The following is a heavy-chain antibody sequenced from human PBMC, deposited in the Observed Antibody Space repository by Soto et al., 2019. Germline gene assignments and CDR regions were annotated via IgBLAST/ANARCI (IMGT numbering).Heavy chain of an antibody. J-gene: IGHJ4*02. Sequence: EVQLLESGGGLVQPGGSLRLSCAASGFTFSTYGMSWVRQAQGKGLEWISGLSASGGSKYADSVKGRFTISRDNSKNTLYLQMNSLRVEDTAIYYCAKDSGYDSTDWGQGTLVTVSS. CDR1: GFTFSTYG. CDR3: AKDSGYDSTD. D-gene: IGHD3-22*01. CDR2: LSASGGS. V-gene: IGHV3-23*01.